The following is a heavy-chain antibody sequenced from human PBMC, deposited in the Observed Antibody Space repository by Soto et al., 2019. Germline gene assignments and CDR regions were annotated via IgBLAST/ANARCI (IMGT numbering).Heavy chain of an antibody. CDR2: IHPDGVIA. CDR1: GGTFSSYT. Sequence: SVKVSCKASGGTFSSYTISWVRQAPGQGLEWMGRIHPDGVIASYAQRFQGRITMTTDTSTSTVYMELSSLTSEDTAVYYCVRRMLPGYYFDYWGPGTLVTVSS. J-gene: IGHJ4*02. D-gene: IGHD3-10*02. V-gene: IGHV1-69*02. CDR3: VRRMLPGYYFDY.